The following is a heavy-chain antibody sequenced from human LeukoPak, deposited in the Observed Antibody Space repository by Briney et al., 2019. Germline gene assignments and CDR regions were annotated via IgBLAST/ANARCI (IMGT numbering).Heavy chain of an antibody. D-gene: IGHD2-15*01. CDR2: INHSGST. CDR1: GGSFSGYY. Sequence: SETLSLTCAVYGGSFSGYYWSWIRQPPGKGLAWIGEINHSGSTNYNPSLKSRVTISVDTSKNQFSLKLSSVTAADTAVYYCASGYCSGGSCYFNEYFQHWGQGTLVTVSS. V-gene: IGHV4-34*01. J-gene: IGHJ1*01. CDR3: ASGYCSGGSCYFNEYFQH.